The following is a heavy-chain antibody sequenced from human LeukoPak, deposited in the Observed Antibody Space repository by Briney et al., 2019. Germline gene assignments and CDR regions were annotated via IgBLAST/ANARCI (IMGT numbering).Heavy chain of an antibody. CDR3: ARVRYCSTNRCYDREFDN. D-gene: IGHD2-2*01. CDR2: IYYSGNT. V-gene: IGHV4-59*01. CDR1: GGSISNYY. J-gene: IGHJ4*02. Sequence: PSETLSLTCTVSGGSISNYYWSWIRQPPGKGLEWIGYIYYSGNTNYNPSLKSRVTISVDTSKNQFSLKLNSVTAEDTAVYYCARVRYCSTNRCYDREFDNWGQGTLVTVSS.